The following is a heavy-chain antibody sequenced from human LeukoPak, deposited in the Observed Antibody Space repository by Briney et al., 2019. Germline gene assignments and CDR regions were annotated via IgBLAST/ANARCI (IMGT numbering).Heavy chain of an antibody. Sequence: GASVKVSCKAAGYTFTSCDINWVRQPTAQGQEWMGWMNTNSGNTGYAQKFQGRVTMTSNTSISTDYMELSSRRSEDTAVYYCARTIAVAGALGSNYWGQGTLVSVSS. J-gene: IGHJ4*02. D-gene: IGHD6-19*01. CDR3: ARTIAVAGALGSNY. CDR2: MNTNSGNT. CDR1: GYTFTSCD. V-gene: IGHV1-8*01.